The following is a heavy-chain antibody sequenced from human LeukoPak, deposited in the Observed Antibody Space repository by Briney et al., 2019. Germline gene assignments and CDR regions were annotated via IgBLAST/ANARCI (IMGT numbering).Heavy chain of an antibody. V-gene: IGHV3-23*01. D-gene: IGHD2-2*01. J-gene: IGHJ4*02. CDR1: GFTFSNYP. CDR2: ISGSGGST. CDR3: AKGDIVVVPALFDY. Sequence: GGSLRLSCAASGFTFSNYPMNWVRQAPGKGLEWVSAISGSGGSTYYADSVKGRFTISRDNSKNTLYLQMNSLGAEDTAVYYCAKGDIVVVPALFDYWGQGTLVTVSS.